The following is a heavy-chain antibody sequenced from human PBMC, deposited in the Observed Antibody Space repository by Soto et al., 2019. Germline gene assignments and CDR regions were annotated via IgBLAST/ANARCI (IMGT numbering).Heavy chain of an antibody. D-gene: IGHD6-13*01. V-gene: IGHV1-3*01. CDR1: GYTFTSYA. J-gene: IGHJ6*02. CDR2: INAGNGNT. CDR3: ARDRSWSSSWYRVKNYYSGMDV. Sequence: ASVKVSCKASGYTFTSYAMHWVRQAPGQRLEWMGWINAGNGNTKYSQKFQGRVTITRDTSASTAYMELSSLRSEDTAVYYCARDRSWSSSWYRVKNYYSGMDVWGQGTTVTVSS.